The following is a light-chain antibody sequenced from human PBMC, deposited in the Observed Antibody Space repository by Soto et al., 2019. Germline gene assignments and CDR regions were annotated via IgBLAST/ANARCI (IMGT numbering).Light chain of an antibody. Sequence: QSVLTQPPSVSGAPGQRVTISCTGSSSNIGAGYDVHWYQQLPGTAPKLLIYGNSNRPSGVPDRFSGSKSGTSASLAITGLQAEDEADYYCQSFDRSLSGSRVFGTGTRSPS. V-gene: IGLV1-40*01. CDR3: QSFDRSLSGSRV. CDR1: SSNIGAGYD. CDR2: GNS. J-gene: IGLJ1*01.